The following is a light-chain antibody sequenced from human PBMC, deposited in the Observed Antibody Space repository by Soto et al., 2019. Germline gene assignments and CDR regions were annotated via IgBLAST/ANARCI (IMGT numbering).Light chain of an antibody. V-gene: IGKV1-5*03. J-gene: IGKJ1*01. CDR1: QSISSW. Sequence: IHMTQSPSTLSASVGYRGTISCRASQSISSWLAWYQQKPGKAPKLLIYKASSLESGVPSRFSGSGSGTEFTLTISSLQPDDFATYYCQQYNSYSPRTFGQGIKVAIK. CDR3: QQYNSYSPRT. CDR2: KAS.